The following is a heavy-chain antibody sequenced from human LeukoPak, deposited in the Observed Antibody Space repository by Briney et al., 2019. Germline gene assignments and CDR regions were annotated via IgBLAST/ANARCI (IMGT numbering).Heavy chain of an antibody. CDR2: ISYDGSNK. V-gene: IGHV3-30*18. J-gene: IGHJ5*02. CDR3: AKRTSTWFDP. CDR1: EFTFGSYG. Sequence: PGRSLRLSCAAFEFTFGSYGMHWVRQAPGKGLEWVAVISYDGSNKYYADSVKGRFTISRDNSKNTLYLQMNSLRAEDTAVYYCAKRTSTWFDPWGQGTLVTVSS.